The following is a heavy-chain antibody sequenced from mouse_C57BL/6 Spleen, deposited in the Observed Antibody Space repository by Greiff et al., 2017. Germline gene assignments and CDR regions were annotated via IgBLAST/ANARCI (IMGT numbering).Heavy chain of an antibody. V-gene: IGHV1-50*01. CDR2: IDPSDSYT. Sequence: QVQLQQPGAELVKPGASVKLSCKASGYTFTSYWMQWVKQRPGQGLEWIGEIDPSDSYTNYNPKFKGKATLTVDTSSSTAYMQISSLTSEDSAVYYCARSFITTVVFDYWGQGTTLTVSS. CDR3: ARSFITTVVFDY. CDR1: GYTFTSYW. J-gene: IGHJ2*01. D-gene: IGHD1-1*01.